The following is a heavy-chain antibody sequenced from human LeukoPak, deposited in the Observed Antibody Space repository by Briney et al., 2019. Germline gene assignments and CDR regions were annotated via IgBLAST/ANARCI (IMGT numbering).Heavy chain of an antibody. J-gene: IGHJ4*02. Sequence: ASVKVSCKASGYTFTGYYMHWVRQAPGQGLEWMGWINPNSGGTNYAQKFQGWVTMTRDTSTSTVYMELSSLRSEDTAVYYCARDLGGYDSAGFDYWGQGTLVTVSS. V-gene: IGHV1-2*04. CDR2: INPNSGGT. CDR1: GYTFTGYY. D-gene: IGHD5-12*01. CDR3: ARDLGGYDSAGFDY.